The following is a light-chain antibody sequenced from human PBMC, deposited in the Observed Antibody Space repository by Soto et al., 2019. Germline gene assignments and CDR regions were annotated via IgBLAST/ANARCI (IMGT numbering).Light chain of an antibody. CDR1: SSNIGNNY. CDR2: DTI. V-gene: IGLV1-51*01. J-gene: IGLJ2*01. CDR3: ETWDTSLRAVL. Sequence: QSVLTQPPSVSAAPGETVTISCSGSSSNIGNNYVSWYQQLPGSAPTLLIFDTIKRPSGIPDRFSGSKSGTSATLGITGLQTGDEADYYCETWDTSLRAVLFGGGTKLTVL.